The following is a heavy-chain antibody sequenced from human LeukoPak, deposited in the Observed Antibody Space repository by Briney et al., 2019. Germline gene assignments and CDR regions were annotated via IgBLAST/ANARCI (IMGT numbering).Heavy chain of an antibody. Sequence: ASVKVSCKASGYTFTSYGISWVRQAPGQGLEWMGWISAHNGDTNYAQKFQGRVSMTTDTSTSTGYMELRSLTSDDTAVYYCARDLKRTVGATTASDYWGQGTLVTASS. CDR2: ISAHNGDT. CDR3: ARDLKRTVGATTASDY. CDR1: GYTFTSYG. D-gene: IGHD1-26*01. J-gene: IGHJ4*02. V-gene: IGHV1-18*01.